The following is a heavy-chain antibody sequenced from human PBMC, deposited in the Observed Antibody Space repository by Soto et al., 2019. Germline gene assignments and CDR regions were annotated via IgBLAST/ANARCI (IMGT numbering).Heavy chain of an antibody. V-gene: IGHV4-39*01. CDR1: VGSISSSSFY. CDR3: ARIGFWSGYSPFEY. D-gene: IGHD3-3*01. Sequence: PSETLSLTCSFSVGSISSSSFYCGWIRQPPGRGLEWIGRIYYTGSANYNPSLNSRVTISVDTSKNQFSLSLSAVTAADTAVYYCARIGFWSGYSPFEYWGQGIPVSVSS. CDR2: IYYTGSA. J-gene: IGHJ4*02.